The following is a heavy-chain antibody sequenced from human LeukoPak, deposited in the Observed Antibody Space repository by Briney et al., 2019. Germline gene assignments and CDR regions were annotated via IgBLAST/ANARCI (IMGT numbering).Heavy chain of an antibody. CDR3: AKDTRAMVHDGFFDY. D-gene: IGHD5-18*01. V-gene: IGHV3-9*01. Sequence: GRSLRLSCAASGFTFDDYAMHWVRQAPGKGLEWVSGISWNSGSIGYADSVKGRFTISRDNARNSLYLQMNSLRAEDTALYYCAKDTRAMVHDGFFDYWGQGTLVTVSS. J-gene: IGHJ4*02. CDR1: GFTFDDYA. CDR2: ISWNSGSI.